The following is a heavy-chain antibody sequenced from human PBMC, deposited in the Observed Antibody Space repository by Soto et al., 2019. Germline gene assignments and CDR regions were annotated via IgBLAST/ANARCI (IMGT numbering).Heavy chain of an antibody. Sequence: GESLKISCKGSGYSFTSYWISWMRQMPGKGLEWMGRIDPSDSYTNYSPSFQGHVTISADKSISTACLQWSSLKASDTAMYYCVRRSSGSSYYYGIDVWGQETTVTVSS. V-gene: IGHV5-10-1*01. CDR3: VRRSSGSSYYYGIDV. CDR1: GYSFTSYW. CDR2: IDPSDSYT. D-gene: IGHD1-26*01. J-gene: IGHJ6*02.